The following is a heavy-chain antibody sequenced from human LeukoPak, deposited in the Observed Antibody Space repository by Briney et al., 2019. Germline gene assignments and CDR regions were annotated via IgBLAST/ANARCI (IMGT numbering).Heavy chain of an antibody. V-gene: IGHV4-34*01. D-gene: IGHD2-15*01. CDR3: ARGGGQPFDFDY. CDR2: INHSGGT. CDR1: GGSFSGYY. J-gene: IGHJ4*02. Sequence: SETLSLTCAVYGGSFSGYYWSWIRQPPGKGLEWIGEINHSGGTNYNPSLKSRVTISVDTSKNQFSLKLSSVTAADTAVYYCARGGGQPFDFDYWGQGTLVTVSS.